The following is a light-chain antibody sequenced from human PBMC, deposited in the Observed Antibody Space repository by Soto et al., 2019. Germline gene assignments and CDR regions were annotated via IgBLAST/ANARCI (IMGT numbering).Light chain of an antibody. V-gene: IGKV3-11*01. CDR3: QQRSNWPPSWT. CDR1: QSVSSY. Sequence: EIVLTQSPATLSLSPGERATLSCRASQSVSSYLAWYYQKPGQAPRLLLFDASNRATGIPARFSGSGSGTDFTLTISRLEPEDFAVYYCQQRSNWPPSWTFGQGTKLEIK. CDR2: DAS. J-gene: IGKJ2*02.